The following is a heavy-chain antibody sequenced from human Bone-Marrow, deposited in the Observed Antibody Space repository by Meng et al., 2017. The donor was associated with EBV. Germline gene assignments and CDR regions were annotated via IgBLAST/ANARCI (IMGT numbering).Heavy chain of an antibody. CDR2: IHGYSANT. V-gene: IGHV1-18*01. CDR3: VRFSNYVLDH. J-gene: IGHJ4*02. D-gene: IGHD3-10*01. CDR1: GYTFSSFT. Sequence: QIQVVQSGGEVQKPGASVRGCCKTSGYTFSSFTLNWVRQVPGQGFEWVGWIHGYSANTHYAQKFHGRVNMSTDKSTDTSYMELKNLRPDDTAIYYCVRFSNYVLDHWGQGTLVTVSS.